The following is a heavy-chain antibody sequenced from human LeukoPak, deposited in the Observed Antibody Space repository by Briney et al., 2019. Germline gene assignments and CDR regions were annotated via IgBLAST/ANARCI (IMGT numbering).Heavy chain of an antibody. Sequence: PSETLSLTCTVSGGSISSGGYYWSWIRQPPGKGLEWIGYIYYSGSTNYNPSLKSRVTISVDTSKNQFSLRLSSVTAADTAVYYCARADSIVIDAFDIWGQGTMVTVSS. CDR3: ARADSIVIDAFDI. V-gene: IGHV4-61*08. CDR1: GGSISSGGYY. CDR2: IYYSGST. D-gene: IGHD3-16*02. J-gene: IGHJ3*02.